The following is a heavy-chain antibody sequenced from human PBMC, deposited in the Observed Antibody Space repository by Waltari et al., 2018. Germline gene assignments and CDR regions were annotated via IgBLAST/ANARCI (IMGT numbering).Heavy chain of an antibody. D-gene: IGHD6-6*01. V-gene: IGHV1-2*04. CDR1: GYTFTGYY. J-gene: IGHJ4*02. CDR2: INPNRGGT. Sequence: QVQLVQSGAEVKKPGASVKVSCKASGYTFTGYYMHWVRQAPGQGLEWMGWINPNRGGTNYAQKFQGWVTMTRDTSISTAYMELSRLRSDDTAVYYCARFQSSGSGYDYWGQGTLVTVSS. CDR3: ARFQSSGSGYDY.